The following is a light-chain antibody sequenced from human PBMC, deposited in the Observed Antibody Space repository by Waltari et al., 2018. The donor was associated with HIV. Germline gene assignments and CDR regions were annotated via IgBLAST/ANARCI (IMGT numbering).Light chain of an antibody. Sequence: EIVMMQSPATLSVSPGERAIVSCRASQSVSSNLAWYQQKPGQAPRLLIYGAFTRATGIPARFRGSGSGTEFTLTISSLQSGDFAVYYCQQYNNWPPRTFGQGTKVGIK. J-gene: IGKJ1*01. CDR1: QSVSSN. V-gene: IGKV3-15*01. CDR2: GAF. CDR3: QQYNNWPPRT.